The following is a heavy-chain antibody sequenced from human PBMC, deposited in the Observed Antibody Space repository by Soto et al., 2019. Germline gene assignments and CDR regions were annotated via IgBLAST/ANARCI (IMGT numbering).Heavy chain of an antibody. J-gene: IGHJ3*02. CDR1: GYTLTELS. Sequence: QVQLVQSGAEVKKPGASVKVSCKVSGYTLTELSMHWVRQAPGKGLEWMGGFDSEDGETIYAQKFQGRVTMNEDTSTDTAYMELSSLGSEDTAVYYCATVWFGEFSAFDIWGQGTMVTVSS. CDR2: FDSEDGET. D-gene: IGHD3-10*01. CDR3: ATVWFGEFSAFDI. V-gene: IGHV1-24*01.